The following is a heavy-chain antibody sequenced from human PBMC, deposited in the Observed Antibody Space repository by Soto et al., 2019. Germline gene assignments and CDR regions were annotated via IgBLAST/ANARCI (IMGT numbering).Heavy chain of an antibody. J-gene: IGHJ4*02. CDR3: ARGRLDFWSGYYRKYYFDY. Sequence: SETLSLTCAVYGGSFSGYYWSWIRQPPGKGLEWIGEINHSGSTNYNPSLKSRVTISVDTSKNQFSLKLSSVTAADTAVYYCARGRLDFWSGYYRKYYFDYWGQGTLVAVSS. D-gene: IGHD3-3*01. CDR1: GGSFSGYY. CDR2: INHSGST. V-gene: IGHV4-34*01.